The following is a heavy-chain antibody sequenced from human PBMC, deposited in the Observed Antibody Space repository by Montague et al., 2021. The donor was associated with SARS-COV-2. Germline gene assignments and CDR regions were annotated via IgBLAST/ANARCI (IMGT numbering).Heavy chain of an antibody. V-gene: IGHV4-39*07. CDR1: GGSISSSSYY. CDR2: IYYSGST. CDR3: ARVGRQQLVRLYGMDF. J-gene: IGHJ6*02. Sequence: SETLSLTCTVSGGSISSSSYYWGWIRQPPGKGLEWIGSIYYSGSTYYXXXLKSRVTISVDTSKNQFSLKLSSVTAADTAVYYCARVGRQQLVRLYGMDFWGQGTTVTVSS. D-gene: IGHD6-13*01.